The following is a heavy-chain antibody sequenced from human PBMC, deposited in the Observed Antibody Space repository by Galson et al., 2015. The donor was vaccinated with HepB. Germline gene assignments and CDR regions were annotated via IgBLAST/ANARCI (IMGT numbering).Heavy chain of an antibody. CDR1: GYTFTEYT. Sequence: SVKVSCKASGYTFTEYTINWVRQAPGQGLEWVGGINPIVGTGNYAQNFQGRVIITADTSTNTVYMELSRLTSEDTAMYYCASVGEGSGGSCDEGVWGRGTMVTVSS. CDR3: ASVGEGSGGSCDEGV. J-gene: IGHJ4*01. V-gene: IGHV1-69*06. D-gene: IGHD2-15*01. CDR2: INPIVGTG.